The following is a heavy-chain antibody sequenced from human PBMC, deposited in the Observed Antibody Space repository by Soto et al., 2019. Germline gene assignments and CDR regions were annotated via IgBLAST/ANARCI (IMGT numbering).Heavy chain of an antibody. CDR1: ESIFRGYG. CDR3: AEDGIGGTALRGYLEY. Sequence: QVLLLESGGGVAQPGGSLTLSCAASESIFRGYGMHWIRQTPDKGLEWVAIIRFDGTNEHYADSVKGRFTISRDNSKEMVYREMNILCVQDMALYYCAEDGIGGTALRGYLEYWGQGTLVTVSS. J-gene: IGHJ4*02. V-gene: IGHV3-30*02. CDR2: IRFDGTNE. D-gene: IGHD2-15*01.